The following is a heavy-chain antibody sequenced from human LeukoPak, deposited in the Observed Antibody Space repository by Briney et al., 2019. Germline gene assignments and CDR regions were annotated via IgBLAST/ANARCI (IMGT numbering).Heavy chain of an antibody. CDR1: GFTFDDYA. V-gene: IGHV3-9*01. CDR2: ISWNSGCI. D-gene: IGHD6-19*01. Sequence: PGRSLRLSCAASGFTFDDYAMHWVRQAPGKGLEWVSGISWNSGCIGYADSVKGRFTISRDNAKNSLYLQMNSLRAEDTALYYCAKGIAVADPFDYWGQGTLVTVSS. J-gene: IGHJ4*02. CDR3: AKGIAVADPFDY.